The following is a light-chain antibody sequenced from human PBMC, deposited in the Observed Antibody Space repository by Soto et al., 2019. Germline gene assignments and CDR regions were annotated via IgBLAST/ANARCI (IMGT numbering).Light chain of an antibody. CDR2: GNS. Sequence: QSVLTQPPSVSGAPGQRVTISCTGSSSNIGAGYDVHWYQQHPGTAPKLLIYGNSNRPSGVPDRFSGSKSGTSASLAITGLCAEYEAEYCCQSYDSGLSGVVFGGGTELTVL. CDR3: QSYDSGLSGVV. V-gene: IGLV1-40*01. CDR1: SSNIGAGYD. J-gene: IGLJ2*01.